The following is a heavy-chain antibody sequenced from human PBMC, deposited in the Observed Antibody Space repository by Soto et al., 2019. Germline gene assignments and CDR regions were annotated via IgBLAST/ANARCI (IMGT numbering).Heavy chain of an antibody. CDR1: GYSFTSYW. D-gene: IGHD2-15*01. CDR2: IYPGDSDT. V-gene: IGHV5-51*01. J-gene: IGHJ6*02. Sequence: GESLKISWKGSGYSFTSYWIGWVRQMPGKGLEWMGIIYPGDSDTRYSPSFQGQVTISADKSISTAYLQWSSLRAEDTAVYYCARGGVVAATDVYDYGMDVWGQGTTVTVSS. CDR3: ARGGVVAATDVYDYGMDV.